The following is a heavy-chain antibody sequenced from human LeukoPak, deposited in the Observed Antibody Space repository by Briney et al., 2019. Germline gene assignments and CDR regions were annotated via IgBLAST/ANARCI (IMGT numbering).Heavy chain of an antibody. D-gene: IGHD4-11*01. V-gene: IGHV4-34*01. CDR1: GGSFSGYY. J-gene: IGHJ4*02. CDR2: INHSGST. CDR3: ASNDYSNPKRDYYFDY. Sequence: SETLSLTCAVYGGSFSGYYWSWIRQPPGKGLEWIGEINHSGSTNYNPSLKSRVTISVDTSKNQFSLKLSSVTAAGTAVYCCASNDYSNPKRDYYFDYWGQGTLVTVSS.